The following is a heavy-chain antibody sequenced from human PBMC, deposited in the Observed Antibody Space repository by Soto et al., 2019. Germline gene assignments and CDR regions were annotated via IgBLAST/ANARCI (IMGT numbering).Heavy chain of an antibody. Sequence: GESLKISCKGSGYSFTSYWISWVRQMPGKGLEWMGSIDPSDSYTNYSPSFQGHVTISADKSISTAYLQWSSLKASDTAMYYCARHPTNFIVVVPAAMLERDGMDVWGQGTTVTVSS. CDR1: GYSFTSYW. D-gene: IGHD2-2*01. CDR3: ARHPTNFIVVVPAAMLERDGMDV. CDR2: IDPSDSYT. V-gene: IGHV5-10-1*01. J-gene: IGHJ6*02.